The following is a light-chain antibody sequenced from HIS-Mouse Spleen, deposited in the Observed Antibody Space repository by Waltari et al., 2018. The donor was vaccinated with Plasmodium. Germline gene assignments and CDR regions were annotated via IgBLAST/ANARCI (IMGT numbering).Light chain of an antibody. CDR3: YSTDSSGHHRV. CDR1: ALPKKY. J-gene: IGLJ3*02. V-gene: IGLV3-10*01. Sequence: SYELTQPPSVSVSPGQTARITCSGDALPKKYAYWYQQKSGQAHLLDIYEESKRTSGNPERFSGSSSGTIATLTISGAQVEDEADYYCYSTDSSGHHRVFGGGTKLTVL. CDR2: EES.